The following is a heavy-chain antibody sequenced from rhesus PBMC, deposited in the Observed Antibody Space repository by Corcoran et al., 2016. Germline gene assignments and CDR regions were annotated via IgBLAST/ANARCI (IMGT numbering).Heavy chain of an antibody. Sequence: QLQLQESGPGLVKPSETLSLTCAVPGGSISSSYGSWLRQAPGKGLEWIGYIYGSGSSTNYNPSLKSRVTLSVDTSKTQLSLKLSSVTAADTAVYYCARHSSSYFDYWGQGVLVTVSS. CDR3: ARHSSSYFDY. J-gene: IGHJ4*01. CDR2: IYGSGSST. CDR1: GGSISSSY. V-gene: IGHV4-169*01. D-gene: IGHD6-19*01.